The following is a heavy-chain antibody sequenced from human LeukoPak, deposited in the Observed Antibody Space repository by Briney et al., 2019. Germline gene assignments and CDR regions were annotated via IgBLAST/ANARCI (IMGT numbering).Heavy chain of an antibody. Sequence: SETLSLTCAVSGGSISSGGYSWSWIWQPPEKGLEWIGYIFHSGSTKYSPSLKSRVTISVDRPKNQFSLKLSSVTAADTAVYYCARGPLAYNFGEFDYWGQGALVTVSS. CDR3: ARGPLAYNFGEFDY. J-gene: IGHJ4*02. D-gene: IGHD5-18*01. CDR1: GGSISSGGYS. V-gene: IGHV4-30-2*01. CDR2: IFHSGST.